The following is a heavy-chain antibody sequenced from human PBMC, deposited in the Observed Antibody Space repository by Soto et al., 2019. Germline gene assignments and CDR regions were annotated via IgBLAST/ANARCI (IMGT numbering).Heavy chain of an antibody. Sequence: VGSLRLSCSASGFAFSDYYMSWIRQAPGKWLEWVSYISSSGSTIYYADSVKGRFTISRDNAKNSLYLQMNSLRAEDTAVYYCASKQLVLGDGFDIWGQGTMVTVSS. CDR2: ISSSGSTI. J-gene: IGHJ3*02. CDR1: GFAFSDYY. V-gene: IGHV3-11*01. D-gene: IGHD6-13*01. CDR3: ASKQLVLGDGFDI.